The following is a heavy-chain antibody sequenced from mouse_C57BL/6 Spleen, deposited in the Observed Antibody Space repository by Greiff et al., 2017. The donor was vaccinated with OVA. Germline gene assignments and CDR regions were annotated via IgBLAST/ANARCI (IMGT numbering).Heavy chain of an antibody. V-gene: IGHV1-9*01. D-gene: IGHD2-4*01. CDR2: ILPGSGST. Sequence: VKLQQSGAELMKPGASVKLSCKATGYTFTGYWIEWVKQRPGHGLEWIGEILPGSGSTNYNEKFKGKATFTADTSSNTAYMQLSSLTTEDSAVYYCAKKFYYDYVHWYFDVWGTGTTVTVSS. J-gene: IGHJ1*03. CDR3: AKKFYYDYVHWYFDV. CDR1: GYTFTGYW.